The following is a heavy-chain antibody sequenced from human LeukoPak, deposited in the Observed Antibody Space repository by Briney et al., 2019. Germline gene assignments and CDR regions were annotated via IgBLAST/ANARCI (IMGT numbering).Heavy chain of an antibody. CDR3: AREGKLWFGELLFAY. D-gene: IGHD3-10*01. J-gene: IGHJ4*02. CDR1: GVSISSYY. CDR2: IYTSGTT. V-gene: IGHV4-4*07. Sequence: SETLSLTCTVSGVSISSYYWSWIRHPAGKGLEGSGRIYTSGTTNYNPSLNSRVTISVNTSKNQFFVTLSSVTAADTAVYYCAREGKLWFGELLFAYWGQGTLVTVSS.